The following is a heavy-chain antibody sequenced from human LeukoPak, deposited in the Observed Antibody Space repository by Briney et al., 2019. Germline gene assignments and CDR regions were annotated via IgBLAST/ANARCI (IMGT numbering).Heavy chain of an antibody. Sequence: ASVKVSCKASGYTFTSFGISWVRQAPGQGLEWMRWISAYDGNTNSAQKFQGRVALTTDTSTSTAYMELRSLRSDDTAVYYCARAAADVVATITTDYWGQETLVTVSS. CDR3: ARAAADVVATITTDY. CDR1: GYTFTSFG. D-gene: IGHD5-12*01. V-gene: IGHV1-18*01. J-gene: IGHJ4*02. CDR2: ISAYDGNT.